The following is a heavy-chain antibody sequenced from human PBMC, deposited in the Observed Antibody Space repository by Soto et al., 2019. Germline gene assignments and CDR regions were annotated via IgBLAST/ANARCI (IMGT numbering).Heavy chain of an antibody. J-gene: IGHJ4*02. D-gene: IGHD6-19*01. V-gene: IGHV3-23*01. CDR2: VSGSGANT. CDR1: GITFSSYA. Sequence: DVQLLESGGALVQPGGSLRLSCAASGITFSSYAMSWVRQAPGTGLEWVSTVSGSGANTYYADSVKGRFTISRDNSENALYLQMISPRAEDMAIYYCAKGPHSSGWHYFDYWGQGTLGTV. CDR3: AKGPHSSGWHYFDY.